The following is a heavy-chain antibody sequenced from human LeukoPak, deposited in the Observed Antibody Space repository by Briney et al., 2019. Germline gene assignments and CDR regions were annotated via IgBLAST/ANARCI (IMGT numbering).Heavy chain of an antibody. Sequence: GGSLRLSRAASGYTFSSYAMHWVRQAPGKGLEWVAVISYDGSNKYYADSVKGRFTISRDNSKNTLYLQINSLRAEDTAVYYCARAQGRDAVYDAFDIWGQGTMVTVSS. J-gene: IGHJ3*02. CDR1: GYTFSSYA. V-gene: IGHV3-30-3*01. D-gene: IGHD6-19*01. CDR2: ISYDGSNK. CDR3: ARAQGRDAVYDAFDI.